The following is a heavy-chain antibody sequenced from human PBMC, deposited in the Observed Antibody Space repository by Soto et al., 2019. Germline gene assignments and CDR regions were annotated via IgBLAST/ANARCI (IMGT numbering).Heavy chain of an antibody. CDR1: GYSFTSYA. J-gene: IGHJ4*02. CDR2: ISAYNGNT. D-gene: IGHD3-10*01. V-gene: IGHV1-18*01. CDR3: ARGGGMNFDY. Sequence: ASVKVSCKAYGYSFTSYAISWVRQAPGQGLEWVGWISAYNGNTNYAQKLQGRVTMTTDTSTSTAYMELRTLRSDDTAVYYCARGGGMNFDYWGQGTLVTVYS.